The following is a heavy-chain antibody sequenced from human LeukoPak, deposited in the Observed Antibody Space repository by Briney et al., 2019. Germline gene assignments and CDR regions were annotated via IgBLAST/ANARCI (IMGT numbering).Heavy chain of an antibody. CDR3: ARYSSGWYMFDY. CDR1: GGSISSYY. V-gene: IGHV4-59*08. Sequence: PSETLSLTCTVSGGSISSYYWSWIRQPPGKGLEWIGYIYYSGGTNYNPSLKSRVTISVDTSKNQFSLKLSSVTAADTAVYYCARYSSGWYMFDYWGQGTLVTVSS. J-gene: IGHJ4*02. D-gene: IGHD6-19*01. CDR2: IYYSGGT.